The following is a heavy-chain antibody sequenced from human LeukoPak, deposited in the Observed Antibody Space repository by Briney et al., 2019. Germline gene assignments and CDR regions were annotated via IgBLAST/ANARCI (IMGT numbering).Heavy chain of an antibody. J-gene: IGHJ4*02. D-gene: IGHD1-14*01. V-gene: IGHV1-69*04. Sequence: SVKVSCKASEGTSSSYGISWVRQAPGQGLEWMGKIIPTLSIANYAQKFQGRVTITADRSTSTAYMELSSLRSEDTAVYYCARDGGPPDPRLFDSWSQGTLVTVSS. CDR2: IIPTLSIA. CDR3: ARDGGPPDPRLFDS. CDR1: EGTSSSYG.